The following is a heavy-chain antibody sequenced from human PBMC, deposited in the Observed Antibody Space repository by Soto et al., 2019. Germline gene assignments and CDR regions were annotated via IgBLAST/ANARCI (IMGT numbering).Heavy chain of an antibody. J-gene: IGHJ6*02. D-gene: IGHD2-15*01. CDR3: ARGLVVVPRGDYYYYGMDV. V-gene: IGHV4-34*01. CDR2: INHSGST. Sequence: SETLSLTCAVYGGSFSGYYWSWIRQPPGKGLEWIGEINHSGSTNYNPSLKSRVTISVDTSKNQFSLKLSSVTAADTAVYYCARGLVVVPRGDYYYYGMDVWGQGTSVTVSS. CDR1: GGSFSGYY.